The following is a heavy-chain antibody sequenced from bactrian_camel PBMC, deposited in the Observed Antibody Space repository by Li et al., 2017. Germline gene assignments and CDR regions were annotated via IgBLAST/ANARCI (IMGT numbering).Heavy chain of an antibody. CDR2: IYLGSGTT. V-gene: IGHV3S1*01. CDR1: GYTFYL. D-gene: IGHD4*01. CDR3: AADCFAGTTIAPVDSGV. Sequence: HVQLVESGGGSVQAGGSLSLSCAASGYTFYLMAWFHQAPGKEREGVAAIYLGSGTTHYADSVKGRFTISHDNAKKTLYLQMNSLKPEDTAMYYCAADCFAGTTIAPVDSGVWGQGTQVTVS. J-gene: IGHJ6*01.